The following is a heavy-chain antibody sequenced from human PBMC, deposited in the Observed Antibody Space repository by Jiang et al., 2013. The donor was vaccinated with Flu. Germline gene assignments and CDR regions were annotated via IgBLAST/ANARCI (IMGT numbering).Heavy chain of an antibody. V-gene: IGHV3-23*05. D-gene: IGHD3-22*01. CDR3: AKNYYDNSGYVGNVFDI. Sequence: SDSNTFYADSVKGRFTISRDNSRNTLYLYMNSLGAEDTAIYYCAKNYYDNSGYVGNVFDIWGQGTVVIVSS. J-gene: IGHJ3*02. CDR2: SDSNT.